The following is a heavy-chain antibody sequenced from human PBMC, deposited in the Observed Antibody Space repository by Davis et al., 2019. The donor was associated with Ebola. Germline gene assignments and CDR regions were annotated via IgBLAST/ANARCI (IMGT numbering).Heavy chain of an antibody. D-gene: IGHD4-17*01. CDR2: ISAYNGNT. CDR1: GYTFTSYY. V-gene: IGHV1-18*01. Sequence: ASVKVSCKASGYTFTSYYINWVRQATGQGLEWMGWISAYNGNTNYAQKLQGRVTMTTDTSTSTAYMELRSLRSDDTAVYYCARVDYGDYEGGYWGQGTLVTVSS. J-gene: IGHJ4*02. CDR3: ARVDYGDYEGGY.